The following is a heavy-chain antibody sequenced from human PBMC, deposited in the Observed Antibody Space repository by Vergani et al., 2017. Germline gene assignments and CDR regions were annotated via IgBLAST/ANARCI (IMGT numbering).Heavy chain of an antibody. CDR2: IIPSFGTA. V-gene: IGHV1-69*01. Sequence: QVQLVQSGAEVKKTGSSVKVSCKAAGGTFSSYAISWVRQAPGQGIEWMGGIIPSFGTANYAQKFQGRVTITADESTSTAYMELSSLRSEETAVYYCASPAETFDWLSMGDYWGQGTLVTVSS. J-gene: IGHJ4*02. CDR1: GGTFSSYA. CDR3: ASPAETFDWLSMGDY. D-gene: IGHD3-9*01.